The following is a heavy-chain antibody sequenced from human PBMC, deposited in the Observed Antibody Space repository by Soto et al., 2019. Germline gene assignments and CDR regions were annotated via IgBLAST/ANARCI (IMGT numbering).Heavy chain of an antibody. CDR2: MYHTGTT. J-gene: IGHJ3*01. D-gene: IGHD5-12*01. V-gene: IGHV4-4*07. CDR1: GGSISRYY. CDR3: ARDVGYTGYEQGNPFDL. Sequence: SETLSLTCSVSGGSISRYYWSWIRQTAGKRLEWIGRMYHTGTTDYNPSLKRRLSMSVDTSKNQFSLRLSSVTAADTALYYCARDVGYTGYEQGNPFDLWGQGAMVTVSS.